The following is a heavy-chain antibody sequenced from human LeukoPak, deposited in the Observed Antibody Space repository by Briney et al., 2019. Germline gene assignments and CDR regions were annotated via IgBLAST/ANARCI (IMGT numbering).Heavy chain of an antibody. CDR1: GGSISSSSYY. Sequence: KPSETLSLTCTVSGGSISSSSYYWGWIRQPPGKGLEWIGSIYYSGSTYYNPSLKSRVTISVDTSKNQFSLKLSSVTAADTAVYYCARDWGGEAGHPVDYWGQGTLVTVSS. D-gene: IGHD3-10*01. V-gene: IGHV4-39*07. J-gene: IGHJ4*02. CDR2: IYYSGST. CDR3: ARDWGGEAGHPVDY.